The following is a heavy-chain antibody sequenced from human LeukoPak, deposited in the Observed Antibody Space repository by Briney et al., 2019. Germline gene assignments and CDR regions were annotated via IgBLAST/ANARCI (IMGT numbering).Heavy chain of an antibody. Sequence: PSETLSLTCTVSGGSISSGSYYWSWIRQPAGKGLEWIGRIYTSGSTNYNPSLQSRVTISVDTSKNQFSLKLSSVTAADTAVYYCARVGGYWGQGTLVTVSS. CDR1: GGSISSGSYY. V-gene: IGHV4-61*02. D-gene: IGHD2-15*01. CDR2: IYTSGST. J-gene: IGHJ4*02. CDR3: ARVGGY.